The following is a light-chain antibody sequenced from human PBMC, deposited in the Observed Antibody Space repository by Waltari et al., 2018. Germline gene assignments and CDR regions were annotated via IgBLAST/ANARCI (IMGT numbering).Light chain of an antibody. J-gene: IGKJ2*01. V-gene: IGKV1-5*03. CDR3: QQYNIWPYT. CDR1: QSISNW. Sequence: DIQMTQSPSTLSASVGDRVTNTCRASQSISNWLAWYQQKPGKAPKVLIYKSFTLQSGVPSRFSGSGSETEFSLTISSLQPDDFATYYCQQYNIWPYTFGQGTTLEI. CDR2: KSF.